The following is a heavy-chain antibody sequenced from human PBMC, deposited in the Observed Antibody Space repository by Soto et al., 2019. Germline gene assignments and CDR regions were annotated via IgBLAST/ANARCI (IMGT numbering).Heavy chain of an antibody. D-gene: IGHD4-17*01. Sequence: GESLKISCKGSGYTFTNYWIVWVRQAPGKGLEWMGLIYPGDSDTRYNPSFQGQVTISADKSTNTAHLQWSNLMASDSAIYYCARSGRGGLRWLYFFDPWGQGTQVTVSS. CDR1: GYTFTNYW. J-gene: IGHJ5*02. V-gene: IGHV5-51*01. CDR2: IYPGDSDT. CDR3: ARSGRGGLRWLYFFDP.